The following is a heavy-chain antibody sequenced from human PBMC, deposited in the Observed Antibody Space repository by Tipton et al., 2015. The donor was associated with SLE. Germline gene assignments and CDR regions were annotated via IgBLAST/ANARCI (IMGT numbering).Heavy chain of an antibody. J-gene: IGHJ4*01. Sequence: LRLSCTVSGDSISSYYWSWIRQPPGKGLEWIGYIYHTGSTNYNPSLKSRVTISVDTSKNQFSLKLSSVTAAATAVYYCARLDWGYFDYWGQGTLVTVSS. CDR3: ARLDWGYFDY. D-gene: IGHD3/OR15-3a*01. CDR1: GDSISSYY. CDR2: IYHTGST. V-gene: IGHV4-59*01.